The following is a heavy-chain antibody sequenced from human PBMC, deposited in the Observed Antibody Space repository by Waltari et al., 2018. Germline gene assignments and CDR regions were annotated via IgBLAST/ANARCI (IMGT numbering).Heavy chain of an antibody. CDR3: ARDSEGYSTWGAVDF. CDR1: GFSFRNYG. J-gene: IGHJ3*01. V-gene: IGHV3-74*01. Sequence: EVQLVEAGGGLVQPGGSLRLSCVVSGFSFRNYGMYWVRQAPGQGLVWVSRMNIDWTSTTYADSVKGRFTISRDNAKNTLYLQMDDLRAEDTAVYYCARDSEGYSTWGAVDFWGQGTMVTVSP. CDR2: MNIDWTST. D-gene: IGHD3-16*01.